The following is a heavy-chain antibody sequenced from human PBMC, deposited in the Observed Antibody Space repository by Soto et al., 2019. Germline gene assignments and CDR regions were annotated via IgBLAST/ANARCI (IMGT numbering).Heavy chain of an antibody. D-gene: IGHD2-8*02. V-gene: IGHV3-23*01. CDR1: GFICSSYD. J-gene: IGHJ3*02. CDR2: ILVGGST. CDR3: AKATATGGGAFEI. Sequence: GGSLRLSCAVSGFICSSYDMSWVRQAPGKGLEWVSTILVGGSTYYEDSVKGRFTISRDTSKNTVYLQMNSLTAGDTAVYYCAKATATGGGAFEICGQGTMVTLS.